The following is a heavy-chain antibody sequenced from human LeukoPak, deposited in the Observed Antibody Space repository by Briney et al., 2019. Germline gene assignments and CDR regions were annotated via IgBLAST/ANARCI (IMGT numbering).Heavy chain of an antibody. CDR3: ASGITILEWLSYYFDY. V-gene: IGHV4-39*01. Sequence: PSETLSLTCTVSGGSISSSSYYWGWIRQPPGKGLEWIGSIYYSGSTYYNPSLKSRVTISVDASKNQFSLKLSSVTAADTAVYYCASGITILEWLSYYFDYWGQGTLVTVSS. J-gene: IGHJ4*02. CDR1: GGSISSSSYY. CDR2: IYYSGST. D-gene: IGHD3-3*01.